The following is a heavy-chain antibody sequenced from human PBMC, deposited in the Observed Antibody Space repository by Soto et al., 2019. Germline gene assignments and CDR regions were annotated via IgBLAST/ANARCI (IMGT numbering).Heavy chain of an antibody. CDR3: ARAEVVTAIPLH. V-gene: IGHV4-61*01. D-gene: IGHD2-21*02. J-gene: IGHJ1*01. CDR1: GGSVSSGSYY. Sequence: PSETLSLTCTVSGGSVSSGSYYWSWIRQPPGKGLEWIGYIYYSGSTNYNPSLKSRVTISVDTSKNQFSLKLSSVTAADTAVYYCARAEVVTAIPLHWGQGTLVTVS. CDR2: IYYSGST.